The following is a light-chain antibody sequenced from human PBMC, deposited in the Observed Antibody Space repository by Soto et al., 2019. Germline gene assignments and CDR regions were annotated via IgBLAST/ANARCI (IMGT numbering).Light chain of an antibody. J-gene: IGKJ4*01. CDR3: QQFNTHPLT. V-gene: IGKV1-13*02. CDR2: DAS. Sequence: AIQLTQSPSSLSASVGDRVTITCRASEGINSALAWYQQKPGKGPNLLISDASSLQRGVPSRFSGSGSGTDFTLTVSSLQPEDFATYYCQQFNTHPLTFGGGTKVEI. CDR1: EGINSA.